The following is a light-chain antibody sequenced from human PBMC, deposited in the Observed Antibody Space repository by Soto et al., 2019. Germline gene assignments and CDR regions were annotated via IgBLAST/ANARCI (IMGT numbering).Light chain of an antibody. V-gene: IGLV2-14*01. CDR3: TSYSSSDIFYV. Sequence: QSVLTQPASVSGSPGQSITSSCTGTSSDIGGYYYVSWYQHHPGKALKLLIYQVTNRPSRVSNRFSGSKSGNTASLTISGLQADDEADYYCTSYSSSDIFYVFGTGTKVTVL. CDR2: QVT. J-gene: IGLJ1*01. CDR1: SSDIGGYYY.